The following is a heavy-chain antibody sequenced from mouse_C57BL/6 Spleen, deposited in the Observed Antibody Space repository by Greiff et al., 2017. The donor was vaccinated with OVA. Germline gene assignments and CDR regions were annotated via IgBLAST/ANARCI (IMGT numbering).Heavy chain of an antibody. Sequence: QVQLQQSGPELVKPGASVKISCKASGYAFSSSWMNWVKQRPGKGLEWIGRIYPGDGDTNYNGKFKGKATLTADKSSSTAYMQRSSLTSEDSAVYFCARVGSNSYIDYWGQGTTLTVSS. J-gene: IGHJ2*01. CDR3: ARVGSNSYIDY. D-gene: IGHD2-5*01. CDR2: IYPGDGDT. CDR1: GYAFSSSW. V-gene: IGHV1-82*01.